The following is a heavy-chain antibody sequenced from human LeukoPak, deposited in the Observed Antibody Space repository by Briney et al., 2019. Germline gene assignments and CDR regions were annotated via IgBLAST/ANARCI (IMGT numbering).Heavy chain of an antibody. J-gene: IGHJ4*02. Sequence: GGSLRLSCAASGFTFNRNAISWVRQVPGKGLEWVSTIGGSGDKTLYADSVKGRFTISRDNSKNMVHLQMNSLTGEDTALYYCVRRGDASSGWGDHDFWGQGALVTVPS. V-gene: IGHV3-23*01. CDR1: GFTFNRNA. CDR2: IGGSGDKT. D-gene: IGHD6-19*01. CDR3: VRRGDASSGWGDHDF.